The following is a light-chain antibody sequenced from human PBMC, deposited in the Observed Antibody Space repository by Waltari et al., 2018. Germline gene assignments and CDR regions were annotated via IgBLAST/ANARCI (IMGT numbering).Light chain of an antibody. Sequence: DIQMTQSPSSLSASVGDRVTITCRASQSISSYLIWYQQKPGKAPKLLIYAASSLQSGVPSRFSGSGSGTDFTLTISSLQPEDFATYYCQQSYSTPGYTFGQGTKLEIK. V-gene: IGKV1-39*01. J-gene: IGKJ2*01. CDR1: QSISSY. CDR3: QQSYSTPGYT. CDR2: AAS.